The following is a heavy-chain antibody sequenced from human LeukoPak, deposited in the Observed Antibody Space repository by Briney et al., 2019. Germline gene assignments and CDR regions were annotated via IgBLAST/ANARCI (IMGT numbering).Heavy chain of an antibody. J-gene: IGHJ4*02. V-gene: IGHV1-2*02. CDR3: ARVGATGATADN. CDR2: INPNNDGT. CDR1: GYTFTGYY. Sequence: ASVKVSCKASGYTFTGYYMHWVRQAPGQGLEWMVWINPNNDGTNYAQKFQGRVTMTRDTSISTAYMALKSLRSEDTAVYFCARVGATGATADNWGQGTLVTVSS. D-gene: IGHD2-21*02.